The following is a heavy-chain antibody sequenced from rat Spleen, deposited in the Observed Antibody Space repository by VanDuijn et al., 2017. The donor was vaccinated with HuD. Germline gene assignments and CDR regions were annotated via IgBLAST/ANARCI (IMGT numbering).Heavy chain of an antibody. CDR2: ISYDGGST. CDR3: TTQWELYH. CDR1: GLTFSDYG. Sequence: EVQLVESGGGLVQPGRSMKLSCAASGLTFSDYGMAWVLQAPTKGLEWVASISYDGGSTYYPDSVRGRFAISRDDAKSTLYLQMNSLRSEDTATYYCTTQWELYHWGQGVMVTVSS. J-gene: IGHJ2*01. V-gene: IGHV5-20*01. D-gene: IGHD5-1*01.